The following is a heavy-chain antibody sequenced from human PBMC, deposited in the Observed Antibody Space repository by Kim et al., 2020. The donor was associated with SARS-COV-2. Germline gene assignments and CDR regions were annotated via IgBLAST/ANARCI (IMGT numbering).Heavy chain of an antibody. CDR3: ARRGREDIVVVVAAYYYGMDV. CDR2: IKQDGSEK. Sequence: GGSLRLSCAASGFTFSSYWMSWVRQAPGKGLEWVANIKQDGSEKYYVDSVKGRFTISRDNAKDSLYLQMNSLRAEDTAVYYCARRGREDIVVVVAAYYYGMDVWGQGTTVTVSS. CDR1: GFTFSSYW. V-gene: IGHV3-7*01. D-gene: IGHD2-15*01. J-gene: IGHJ6*02.